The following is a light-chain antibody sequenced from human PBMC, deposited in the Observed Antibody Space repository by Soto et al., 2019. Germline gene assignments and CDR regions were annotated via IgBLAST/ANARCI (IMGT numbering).Light chain of an antibody. CDR3: QQSYSTPMYT. CDR1: QSISSY. Sequence: DIQITHSPSSLSASVGDRVTITCRSSQSISSYLNWYQQKPGKAPNLLIYAASSLESGVPSRFSGSGSGTDFTLTISSLQPEDFATYYCQQSYSTPMYTFGQGTRLEIK. CDR2: AAS. J-gene: IGKJ5*01. V-gene: IGKV1-39*01.